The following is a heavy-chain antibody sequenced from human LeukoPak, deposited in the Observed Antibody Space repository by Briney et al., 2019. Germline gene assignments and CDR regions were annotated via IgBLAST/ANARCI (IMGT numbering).Heavy chain of an antibody. CDR3: ARQYCSSTSCYRHWYFDL. V-gene: IGHV3-74*01. CDR2: INTDGSST. J-gene: IGHJ2*01. D-gene: IGHD2-2*01. Sequence: GGSLRLSCAASGFTFSSYWMHWVRQAPGKGLVWVSRINTDGSSTSYADSVKGRFTISRDNAKNTLYLQMNSLRAEDTAVYYCARQYCSSTSCYRHWYFDLWGRGTLVTVSS. CDR1: GFTFSSYW.